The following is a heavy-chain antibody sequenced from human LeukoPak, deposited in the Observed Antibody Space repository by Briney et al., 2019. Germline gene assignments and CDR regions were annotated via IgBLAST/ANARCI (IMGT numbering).Heavy chain of an antibody. CDR3: ARDRSIGIVGATCSSCWFDP. J-gene: IGHJ5*02. CDR1: GYTFTSYA. CDR2: INTNTGNP. Sequence: ASVKVSCKASGYTFTSYAMNWVRHAPGQGLEWMGWINTNTGNPTYAQGFTGRFVFSLDTSVSTAYLQISSLKAEDTAVSYCARDRSIGIVGATCSSCWFDPWGQGTLVTVSS. D-gene: IGHD1-26*01. V-gene: IGHV7-4-1*02.